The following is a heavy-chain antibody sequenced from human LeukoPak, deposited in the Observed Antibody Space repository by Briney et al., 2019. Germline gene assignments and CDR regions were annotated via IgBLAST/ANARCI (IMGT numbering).Heavy chain of an antibody. CDR2: IYYSGST. D-gene: IGHD3-10*01. Sequence: SETLSLTCTVSGGSISSYYWSWIRQPPGKGLEWIGYIYYSGSTNYNPSLKSRVTISVDTSKNQFSLKLSSVTAADTAVYYCARDSAYGSGSYPNWFDPWGQGTLVTVSP. CDR3: ARDSAYGSGSYPNWFDP. V-gene: IGHV4-59*01. J-gene: IGHJ5*02. CDR1: GGSISSYY.